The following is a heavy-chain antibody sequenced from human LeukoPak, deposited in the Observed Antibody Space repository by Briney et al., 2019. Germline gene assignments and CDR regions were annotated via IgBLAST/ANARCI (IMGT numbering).Heavy chain of an antibody. Sequence: PSQTLSLTCTVSGGSISSGGYYWSWIRQHPGRGLEWIGYIYNSGSTSYNPSLKSRVTILVDTSKNQFSLRLTSVAAADTAVYYCARVRYYDSSGYYPSYYFDYWGQGTLVTVSP. V-gene: IGHV4-31*03. D-gene: IGHD3-22*01. J-gene: IGHJ4*02. CDR3: ARVRYYDSSGYYPSYYFDY. CDR1: GGSISSGGYY. CDR2: IYNSGST.